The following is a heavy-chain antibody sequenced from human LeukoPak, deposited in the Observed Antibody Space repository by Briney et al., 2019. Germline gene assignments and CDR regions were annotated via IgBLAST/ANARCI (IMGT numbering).Heavy chain of an antibody. CDR1: GYTFTSYG. D-gene: IGHD3-22*01. J-gene: IGHJ4*02. V-gene: IGHV1-18*01. Sequence: ASVKVSCKASGYTFTSYGISWVRQAPGQGLEWMGWISAYNGNTNYAQKLQDRVTMTTDTSTSTAYMELRSLRSDDTAVYYCARLSTMIGDFDYWGQETLVTVSS. CDR3: ARLSTMIGDFDY. CDR2: ISAYNGNT.